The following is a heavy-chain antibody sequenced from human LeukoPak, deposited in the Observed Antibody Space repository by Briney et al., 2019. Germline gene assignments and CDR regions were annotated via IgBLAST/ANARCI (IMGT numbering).Heavy chain of an antibody. CDR3: ARRGTYYYGSGSYLPGSYAMDV. CDR1: GYSFTSYW. D-gene: IGHD3-10*01. V-gene: IGHV5-51*01. Sequence: GESLKISCKGSGYSFTSYWIVWVRQMPGKGLEWMGIIYPGDSDTRYSPSFQGQVTTSADKSISTAYLQWSSLKASDTAMYYCARRGTYYYGSGSYLPGSYAMDVWGQGTTVTVAS. J-gene: IGHJ6*02. CDR2: IYPGDSDT.